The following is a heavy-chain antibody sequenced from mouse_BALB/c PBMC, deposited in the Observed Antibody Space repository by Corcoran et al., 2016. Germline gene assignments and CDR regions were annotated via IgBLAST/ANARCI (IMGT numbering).Heavy chain of an antibody. V-gene: IGHV9-3-1*01. CDR3: ASEPRAMDY. Sequence: QIQFVQSGPALTQPGETVTISYYASAYTFTNSGMNWVKPAPGKGLKWMCWINTYTGEPTYADDFKGRFTFSWDTSASTAYLQINNLKDEDTATYFGASEPRAMDYWGQGTSVTVSA. CDR1: AYTFTNSG. J-gene: IGHJ4*01. CDR2: INTYTGEP.